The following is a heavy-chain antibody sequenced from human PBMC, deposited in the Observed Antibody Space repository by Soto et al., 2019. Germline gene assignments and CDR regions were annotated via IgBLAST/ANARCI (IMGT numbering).Heavy chain of an antibody. J-gene: IGHJ3*02. CDR3: ARDRPSDYYDSSGYLAFDI. Sequence: YGMHWVRQAPGKGLEWVAVISYDGSNKYYADSVKGRFTISRDNSKNTLYLQMNSLRDEDTAVYYCARDRPSDYYDSSGYLAFDIWGQGTMVTVSS. CDR1: YG. D-gene: IGHD3-22*01. CDR2: ISYDGSNK. V-gene: IGHV3-33*05.